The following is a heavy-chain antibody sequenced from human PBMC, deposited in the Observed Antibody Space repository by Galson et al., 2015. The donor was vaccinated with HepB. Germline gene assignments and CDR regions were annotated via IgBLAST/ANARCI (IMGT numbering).Heavy chain of an antibody. CDR1: GFSFINAW. CDR3: TTDQICSRTTCYGHNYYSGLDV. CDR2: IKTEIDGGTT. Sequence: SLRLSCAASGFSFINAWMSWVRQAPGRGLEWVGRIKTEIDGGTTDYAAPVRGRFTISRDDSQNTVDLQMNSLETEDTAVYYCTTDQICSRTTCYGHNYYSGLDVWGQGTTVTVSS. D-gene: IGHD2-2*01. J-gene: IGHJ6*02. V-gene: IGHV3-15*01.